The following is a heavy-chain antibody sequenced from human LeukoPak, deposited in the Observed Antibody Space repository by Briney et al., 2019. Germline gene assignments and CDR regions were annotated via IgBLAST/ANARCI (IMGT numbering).Heavy chain of an antibody. CDR3: AKLRSSSWDSPPAFDI. J-gene: IGHJ3*02. CDR2: MNPNSGNT. D-gene: IGHD6-13*01. V-gene: IGHV1-8*01. Sequence: ASVKVSCKASGYTFTSYDINWVRQATGQGLEWMGWMNPNSGNTGYAQKFQGRVTMTRNTSISTAYMELSSLRSEDTAVYYCAKLRSSSWDSPPAFDIWGQGTMVTVSS. CDR1: GYTFTSYD.